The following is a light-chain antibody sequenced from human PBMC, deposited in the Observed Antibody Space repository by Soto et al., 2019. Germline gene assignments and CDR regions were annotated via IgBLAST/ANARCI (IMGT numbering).Light chain of an antibody. CDR3: QHFGGSSYT. CDR1: QSVNSNY. J-gene: IGKJ2*01. CDR2: GAS. Sequence: DIVLTQSPGTLSLSPGETATLSCRASQSVNSNYLAWDQQKPGQAPRLLIYGASARATGIPDRFSGSGSGTDFTLAISRLEPEDVAVYYCQHFGGSSYTFGQGTKLEIK. V-gene: IGKV3-20*01.